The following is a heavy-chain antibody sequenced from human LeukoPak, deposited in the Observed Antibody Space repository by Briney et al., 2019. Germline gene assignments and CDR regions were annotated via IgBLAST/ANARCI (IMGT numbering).Heavy chain of an antibody. J-gene: IGHJ3*02. CDR2: IYYSGST. CDR3: ARHYSSSWYRAFHI. CDR1: GGSISISSYY. Sequence: SGTLSLTCTVSGGSISISSYYWGWIRQPPGKGLEWIGSIYYSGSTFYNPSLKSRVTISVDTSNNQFSLKLTSVTAADTAVYYCARHYSSSWYRAFHIWGQGTMATLSS. D-gene: IGHD6-13*01. V-gene: IGHV4-39*01.